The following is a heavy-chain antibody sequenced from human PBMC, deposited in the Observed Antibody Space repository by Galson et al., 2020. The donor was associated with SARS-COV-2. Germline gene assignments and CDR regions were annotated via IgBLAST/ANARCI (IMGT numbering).Heavy chain of an antibody. Sequence: TGGSLRLSCAASGFSFSTYGMHWVRQAPGKGLEWVAVIWYDGSNIYYADSVKGRFTISRDYSKNTLYLQMNSLRAEDTAVYYCARESELQRAVYYGLGVWGQGTTVTVSS. CDR3: ARESELQRAVYYGLGV. V-gene: IGHV3-33*01. J-gene: IGHJ6*02. CDR2: IWYDGSNI. D-gene: IGHD1-26*01. CDR1: GFSFSTYG.